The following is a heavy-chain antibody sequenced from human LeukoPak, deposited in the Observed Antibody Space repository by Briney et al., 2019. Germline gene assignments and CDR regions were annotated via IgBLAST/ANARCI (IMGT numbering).Heavy chain of an antibody. V-gene: IGHV3-73*01. CDR3: ARYCSSTSCYG. CDR2: IRSKANSYAT. Sequence: GGSLRLSCAASRFTFSSSAMHWVRQASGKGLEWVGRIRSKANSYATAYAASVKGRFTISRDDSKNTAYLQMNSLKTEDTAVYYCARYCSSTSCYGWGQGTLVTVSS. J-gene: IGHJ4*02. CDR1: RFTFSSSA. D-gene: IGHD2-2*01.